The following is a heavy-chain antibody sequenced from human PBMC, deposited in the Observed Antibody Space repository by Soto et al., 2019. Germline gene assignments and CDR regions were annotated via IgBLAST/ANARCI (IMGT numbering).Heavy chain of an antibody. CDR3: ARGVDGDYGPLYYYYMDV. V-gene: IGHV4-59*01. Sequence: QVQLQESGPGLVKPSETLSLTCTVSGGSISSYYWSWIRQPPGKGLEWIGYIYYSGSTNYNPSLKSRVTISVDTSKNQFSLKLSSVTAVDTAVYYCARGVDGDYGPLYYYYMDVWGKGTTVTVSS. CDR1: GGSISSYY. J-gene: IGHJ6*03. CDR2: IYYSGST. D-gene: IGHD4-17*01.